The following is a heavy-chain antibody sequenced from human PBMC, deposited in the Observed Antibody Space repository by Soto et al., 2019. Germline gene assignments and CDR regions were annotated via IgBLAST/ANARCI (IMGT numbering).Heavy chain of an antibody. CDR1: GGSISSGDYY. CDR2: IYYSGST. D-gene: IGHD3-10*01. Sequence: LSLTCTVSGGSISSGDYYWSWIRQPPGKGLEWIGYIYYSGSTYYNPSLKSRVTISVDTSKNQFSLKLSSVTAADTAVYYCARVGFGELLAHGMDVCGQGTTVTVSS. CDR3: ARVGFGELLAHGMDV. J-gene: IGHJ6*02. V-gene: IGHV4-30-4*01.